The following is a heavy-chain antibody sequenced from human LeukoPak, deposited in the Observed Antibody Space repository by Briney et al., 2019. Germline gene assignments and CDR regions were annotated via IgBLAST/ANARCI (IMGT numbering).Heavy chain of an antibody. CDR2: IYYSGST. D-gene: IGHD5-24*01. J-gene: IGHJ3*02. CDR1: GGSISSSNFY. V-gene: IGHV4-39*07. Sequence: SETLSLTCTVSGGSISSSNFYWGWIRQPPGKGLEWIGSIYYSGSTNYNPSLKSRVTISVDTSKNQFSLKLSSVTAADTAVYYCATSRDGYNLDAFDIWGQGTMVTVSS. CDR3: ATSRDGYNLDAFDI.